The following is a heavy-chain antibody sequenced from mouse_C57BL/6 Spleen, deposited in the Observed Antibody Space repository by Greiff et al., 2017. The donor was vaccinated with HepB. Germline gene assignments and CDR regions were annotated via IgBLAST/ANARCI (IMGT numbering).Heavy chain of an antibody. CDR1: GYTFTSYW. D-gene: IGHD1-1*01. Sequence: VQLQQPGAELVKPGASVKLSCKASGYTFTSYWMHWVKQRPGQGLEWIGMIHPNSGSTNYNEKFKRKATLTVDKSSNTAYMQLSSLTSEDSAVYYCARRGNYYGSSYGFDYWGQGTTLTVSS. CDR2: IHPNSGST. V-gene: IGHV1-64*01. CDR3: ARRGNYYGSSYGFDY. J-gene: IGHJ2*01.